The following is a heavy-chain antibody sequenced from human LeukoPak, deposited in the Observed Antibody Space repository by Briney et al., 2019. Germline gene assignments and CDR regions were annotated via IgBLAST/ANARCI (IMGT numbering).Heavy chain of an antibody. CDR1: GYSISSGYY. CDR3: ARLKGLLWFGEPFDY. D-gene: IGHD3-10*01. CDR2: IYHSGST. J-gene: IGHJ4*02. V-gene: IGHV4-38-2*02. Sequence: SETLSLTCTVSGYSISSGYYWGWIRQPPGKGLEWIGSIYHSGSTYYNPSLKSRVTISVDTSKNQFSLKLSSVTAADTAVYYCARLKGLLWFGEPFDYWGQGTLVTASS.